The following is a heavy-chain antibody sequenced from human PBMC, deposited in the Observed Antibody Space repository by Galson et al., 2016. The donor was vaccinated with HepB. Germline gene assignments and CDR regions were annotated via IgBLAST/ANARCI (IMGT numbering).Heavy chain of an antibody. CDR2: ISTYDAHT. D-gene: IGHD1-26*01. V-gene: IGHV1-18*01. Sequence: SVKVSCKASGYPFNSYGVAWVRQAPGQGLEWMVWISTYDAHTHFAETFQDRVTVTTDSRATTVTMEMRSLTSDDTAVYFCARDVQPYRGSHDALDIWGQGTLVIVSA. J-gene: IGHJ3*02. CDR1: GYPFNSYG. CDR3: ARDVQPYRGSHDALDI.